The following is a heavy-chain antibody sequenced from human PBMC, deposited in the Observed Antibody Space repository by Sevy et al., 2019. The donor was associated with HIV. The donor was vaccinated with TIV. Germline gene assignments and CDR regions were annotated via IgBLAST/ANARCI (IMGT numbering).Heavy chain of an antibody. CDR3: ARAVRSGQLLSGMDV. Sequence: GGSLRLSCEASGFTFSSYSMNWARQAPGKGLEWVHYISGTSYTIYYEDVMKARFTTSRDNAKKSVHLQMNSLRAEETAVYYCARAVRSGQLLSGMDVWGQGTTVTVSS. J-gene: IGHJ6*02. D-gene: IGHD2-2*01. CDR1: GFTFSSYS. V-gene: IGHV3-48*01. CDR2: ISGTSYTI.